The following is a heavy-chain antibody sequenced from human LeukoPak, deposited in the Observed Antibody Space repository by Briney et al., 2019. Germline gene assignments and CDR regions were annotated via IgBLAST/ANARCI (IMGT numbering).Heavy chain of an antibody. D-gene: IGHD2-2*01. CDR3: AKDMNIVVVPAAISN. Sequence: GGSLRLSCAASGFTFSSYSMNWVRQAPGKGLEWVSGISWNSGSLGYADSVKGRFTISRDNAKNSLYLQMNSLRAEDTALYYCAKDMNIVVVPAAISNWGQGTLVTVSS. J-gene: IGHJ4*02. V-gene: IGHV3-9*01. CDR1: GFTFSSYS. CDR2: ISWNSGSL.